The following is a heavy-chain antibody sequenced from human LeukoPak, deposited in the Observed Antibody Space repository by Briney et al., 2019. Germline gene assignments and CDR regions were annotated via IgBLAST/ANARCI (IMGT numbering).Heavy chain of an antibody. CDR1: GFSFNIHD. D-gene: IGHD5-12*01. V-gene: IGHV3-23*01. J-gene: IGHJ4*02. CDR3: AKGAYDYIEMGYFDY. CDR2: IIGSSGDT. Sequence: PGGSLRLSCAASGFSFNIHDMYWVRQAPGKGLEWVSLIIGSSGDTFYADSVKGRFTISRDNSKNRLYLQMNSLRAEDTALYYCAKGAYDYIEMGYFDYWGQGTLVTVSS.